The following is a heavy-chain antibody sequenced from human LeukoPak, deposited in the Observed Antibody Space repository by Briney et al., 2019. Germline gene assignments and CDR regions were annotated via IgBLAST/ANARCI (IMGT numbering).Heavy chain of an antibody. Sequence: GGSLRLSCAASGFTFSDYYMSWIRQAPGKGLESVSYISSSGSTIYYADSVKGQFTISRDNAKNSLYLQMNSLRAEDTAVYYCARDSPPNYFWSGYSLDVWGKGTTVTVSS. V-gene: IGHV3-11*04. J-gene: IGHJ6*04. D-gene: IGHD3-3*01. CDR2: ISSSGSTI. CDR3: ARDSPPNYFWSGYSLDV. CDR1: GFTFSDYY.